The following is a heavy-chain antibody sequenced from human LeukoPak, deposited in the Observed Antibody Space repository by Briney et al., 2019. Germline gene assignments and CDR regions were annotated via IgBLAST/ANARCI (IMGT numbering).Heavy chain of an antibody. V-gene: IGHV3-30*02. D-gene: IGHD2-2*01. CDR2: IRYDGSNK. J-gene: IGHJ4*02. Sequence: GGSLRLSCAASGFTFSSYGMHWVRQAPGKGLEWVAFIRYDGSNKYYADSVKGRFTISRDNSKNTLYLQMNSLRAEDTAVYYCARSCSTTSRYDYWGQGTLVTVSS. CDR1: GFTFSSYG. CDR3: ARSCSTTSRYDY.